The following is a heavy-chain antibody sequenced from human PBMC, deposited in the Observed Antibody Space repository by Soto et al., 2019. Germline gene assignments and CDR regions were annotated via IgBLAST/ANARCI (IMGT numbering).Heavy chain of an antibody. CDR3: ASSGGTMVRGVPYYYYMDV. CDR2: INAGNGNT. Sequence: GASVKVSCKASGYTFTSYAMHWVRQAPGQRLEWMGWINAGNGNTKYSQKFQGRVTITRDTSASTAYMELSSLRSEDTAVYYFASSGGTMVRGVPYYYYMDVWGKGTTVTVSS. J-gene: IGHJ6*03. V-gene: IGHV1-3*01. CDR1: GYTFTSYA. D-gene: IGHD3-10*01.